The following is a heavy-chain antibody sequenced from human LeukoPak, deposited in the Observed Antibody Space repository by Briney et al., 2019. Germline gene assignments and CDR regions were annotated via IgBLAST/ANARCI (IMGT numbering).Heavy chain of an antibody. Sequence: GRFIISRDNAKNTLYLQMNSLRAEDTAVYYCTRGGPPAGFDLWGRGTLVTVSS. J-gene: IGHJ2*01. D-gene: IGHD3-10*01. CDR3: TRGGPPAGFDL. V-gene: IGHV3-74*01.